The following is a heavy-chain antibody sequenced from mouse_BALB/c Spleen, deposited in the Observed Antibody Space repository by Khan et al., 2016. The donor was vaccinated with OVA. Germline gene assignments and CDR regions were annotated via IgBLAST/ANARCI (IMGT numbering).Heavy chain of an antibody. V-gene: IGHV5-9*03. J-gene: IGHJ3*01. CDR3: ARSNYGTFAY. D-gene: IGHD2-1*01. CDR2: ISSGGDNT. CDR1: GFIFSSFS. Sequence: EVELVESGGGLVKPGGSLKLSCAASGFIFSSFSMSWVRQTPEKRLEWVATISSGGDNTFYSDSVKGRFTISRDNAKNNLSLQMSSLRSEDTALYYCARSNYGTFAYWGQGTLVTVSA.